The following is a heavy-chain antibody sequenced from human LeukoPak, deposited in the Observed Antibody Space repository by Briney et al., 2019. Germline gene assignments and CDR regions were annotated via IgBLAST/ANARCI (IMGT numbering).Heavy chain of an antibody. D-gene: IGHD2-15*01. CDR2: ISSSAHTI. V-gene: IGHV3-48*03. CDR1: GFTFSSYE. Sequence: GGSLRLSCAASGFTFSSYEMNWVRQAPGKGLEWVSYISSSAHTIYYADSVKGRFTISRDNAKNSLYLQMNSLRAEDTAVYYCARDLGYFIDFWGQGTLVTASS. J-gene: IGHJ4*02. CDR3: ARDLGYFIDF.